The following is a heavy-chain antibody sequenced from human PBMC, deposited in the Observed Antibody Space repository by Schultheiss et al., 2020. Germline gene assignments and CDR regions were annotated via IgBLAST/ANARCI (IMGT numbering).Heavy chain of an antibody. J-gene: IGHJ6*02. D-gene: IGHD2-21*02. Sequence: LKISCAASGFTFSSYGMHWVRQAPGKGLEWVAVISYDGSNKYYADSVKGRFTISRDNSKNTLYLQMNSLRAEDTAVYYCAKVVTNYYYYGMDVWGQGTTVTVSS. CDR1: GFTFSSYG. CDR3: AKVVTNYYYYGMDV. CDR2: ISYDGSNK. V-gene: IGHV3-30*18.